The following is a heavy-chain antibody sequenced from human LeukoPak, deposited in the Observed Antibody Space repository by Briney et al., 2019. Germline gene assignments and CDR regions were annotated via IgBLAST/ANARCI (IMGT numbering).Heavy chain of an antibody. CDR3: ATRVGATAFGV. J-gene: IGHJ4*02. CDR1: GYTFTSYG. D-gene: IGHD1-26*01. V-gene: IGHV1-18*01. Sequence: ASVKVSCKASGYTFTSYGISWVRQAPGQGLEWMGWISAYNGNTNYAQKLQGRVTMTEDTSTDTAYMELSSLRSEDTAVYYCATRVGATAFGVWGQGTLVTVSS. CDR2: ISAYNGNT.